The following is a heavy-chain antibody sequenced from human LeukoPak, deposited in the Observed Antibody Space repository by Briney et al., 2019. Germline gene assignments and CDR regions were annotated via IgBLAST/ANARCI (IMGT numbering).Heavy chain of an antibody. D-gene: IGHD3-9*01. Sequence: GGSLRLSCAGSGFTFSSYSMNWVRQAPGKGLEWVSSISSGSTYIYYADSVKGRFTISRDNAKNSLSLQMNSLRADDAAVYYCARASSKQLAGYLPDGFDIWGQGTMVTVSS. CDR1: GFTFSSYS. J-gene: IGHJ3*02. CDR2: ISSGSTYI. V-gene: IGHV3-21*01. CDR3: ARASSKQLAGYLPDGFDI.